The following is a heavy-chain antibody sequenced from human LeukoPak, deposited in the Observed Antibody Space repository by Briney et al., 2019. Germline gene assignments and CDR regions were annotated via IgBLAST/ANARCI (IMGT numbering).Heavy chain of an antibody. J-gene: IGHJ4*02. Sequence: GGSLRLSCAASGFTFSNAWMSWVRQAPGKGLKWVGRIKSKTDGGTTDYAAPVKGRFTISRGDPKNTLYLQMNSLKTEDTAVYYCTTAMWELRAELDYWGQGTLVTVSS. V-gene: IGHV3-15*01. CDR3: TTAMWELRAELDY. D-gene: IGHD1-26*01. CDR2: IKSKTDGGTT. CDR1: GFTFSNAW.